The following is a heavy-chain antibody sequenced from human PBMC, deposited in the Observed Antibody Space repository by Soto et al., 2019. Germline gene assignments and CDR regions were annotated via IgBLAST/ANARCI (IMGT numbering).Heavy chain of an antibody. CDR1: GFTFSSYG. Sequence: QVQLVESGGGVVQPGRSLRLSCAASGFTFSSYGMHWVRQAPGKGLEWVAVISYDGSNTYYADSVKCRFTISRDNSKNTLYSQKNRLRAVDTAVYYGAKDGNWYSSGWYAASLDYWGQGTLVTVSS. D-gene: IGHD6-19*01. CDR3: AKDGNWYSSGWYAASLDY. CDR2: ISYDGSNT. J-gene: IGHJ4*02. V-gene: IGHV3-30*18.